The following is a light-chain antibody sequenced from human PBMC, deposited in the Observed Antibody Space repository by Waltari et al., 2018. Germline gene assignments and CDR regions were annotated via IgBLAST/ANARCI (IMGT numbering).Light chain of an antibody. CDR1: QSLTVNY. J-gene: IGKJ1*01. Sequence: EIVLTQSPDILSLSPGDTATLSCRASQSLTVNYLAWYQQKPGQAPRLLIYAASSRATGGPDRFSCSGSGAHFTLAISRLEPEDFAVYYCQQFESAPRTFGQGTKVEIK. CDR3: QQFESAPRT. CDR2: AAS. V-gene: IGKV3-20*01.